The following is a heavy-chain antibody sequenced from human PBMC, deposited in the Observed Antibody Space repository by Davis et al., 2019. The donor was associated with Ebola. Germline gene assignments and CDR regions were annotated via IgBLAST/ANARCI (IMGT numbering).Heavy chain of an antibody. CDR2: ISAYNGNT. D-gene: IGHD2-15*01. J-gene: IGHJ4*02. CDR3: ARDNLGYCSGGSCYSS. Sequence: ASVKVSCKASGYTFTSYGISWVRQAPGQGLEWMGWISAYNGNTNYAQKLQGRVTMTTDTSTSTAYMELRSLRSEDTAVYYCARDNLGYCSGGSCYSSWGQGTLVTVSS. V-gene: IGHV1-18*01. CDR1: GYTFTSYG.